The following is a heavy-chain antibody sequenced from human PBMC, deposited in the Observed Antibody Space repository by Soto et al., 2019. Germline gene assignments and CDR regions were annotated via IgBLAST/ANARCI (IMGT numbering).Heavy chain of an antibody. D-gene: IGHD2-21*02. CDR2: INHSGST. V-gene: IGHV4-34*01. Sequence: SETLSLTCAVYGGSFSGYYWSWIRQPPGKGLEWIGEINHSGSTNYNPSLKSRVTISVDTSKNQFSLKLSSVTAADTAVYYCARGSQGDSLWYWGQGTLVTVSS. J-gene: IGHJ4*02. CDR1: GGSFSGYY. CDR3: ARGSQGDSLWY.